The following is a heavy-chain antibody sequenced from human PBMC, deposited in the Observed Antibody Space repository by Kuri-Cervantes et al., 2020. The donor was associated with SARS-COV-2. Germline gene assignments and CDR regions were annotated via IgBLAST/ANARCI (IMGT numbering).Heavy chain of an antibody. Sequence: SETLSLTCTVSGYSISSGYYWGWIRQPPGKGLEWIGSINHSGSTNYNPSLKSRVTISVDTSKNQFSLKLSSVTAADTAVYYCARAGSLLWFGELLSLFDYWSQGTLVTVSS. CDR1: GYSISSGYY. CDR2: INHSGST. D-gene: IGHD3-10*01. V-gene: IGHV4-38-2*02. J-gene: IGHJ4*02. CDR3: ARAGSLLWFGELLSLFDY.